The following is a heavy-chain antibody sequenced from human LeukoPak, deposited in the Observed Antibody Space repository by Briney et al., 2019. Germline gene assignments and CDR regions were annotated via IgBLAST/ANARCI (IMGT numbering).Heavy chain of an antibody. CDR1: GFTFSDYY. CDR2: ISSSSTYS. V-gene: IGHV3-11*06. Sequence: GGSLRLSCVASGFTFSDYYMSWIRQAPGKGLEWVSYISSSSTYSSYADSVKGRFTISRDNAKNSLYLQMNSLRAEDTAVYYCARVMIGTVNWFDPWGQGTLVAVSS. CDR3: ARVMIGTVNWFDP. J-gene: IGHJ5*02. D-gene: IGHD3-22*01.